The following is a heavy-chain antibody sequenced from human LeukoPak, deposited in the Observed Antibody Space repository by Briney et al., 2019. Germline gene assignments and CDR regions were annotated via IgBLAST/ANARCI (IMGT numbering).Heavy chain of an antibody. D-gene: IGHD2/OR15-2a*01. CDR1: GFSFGSYG. J-gene: IGHJ1*01. V-gene: IGHV3-30*02. Sequence: GGSLRLSCAASGFSFGSYGMHWVRQAPGKGLEWVAFIRYGGSRQFYADSVRGRFTISRDNPKNTLYLQMNSLRGEDTAVYFCARDSGTWFYLQDWGRGTLVTVSS. CDR3: ARDSGTWFYLQD. CDR2: IRYGGSRQ.